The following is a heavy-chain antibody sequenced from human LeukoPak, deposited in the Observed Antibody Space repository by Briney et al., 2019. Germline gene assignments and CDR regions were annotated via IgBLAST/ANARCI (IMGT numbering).Heavy chain of an antibody. CDR2: IYTSGST. CDR1: GGSISSYY. D-gene: IGHD2-21*01. V-gene: IGHV4-4*09. J-gene: IGHJ3*02. CDR3: ARHGDPDAFDI. Sequence: SDTLSLTCTVSGGSISSYYWSWIRQPPGKGLEWIGYIYTSGSTNYNPSLKSRVTISVDTSKNQFSLKLSSVTAADTAVYYCARHGDPDAFDIWGQGTMVTVSS.